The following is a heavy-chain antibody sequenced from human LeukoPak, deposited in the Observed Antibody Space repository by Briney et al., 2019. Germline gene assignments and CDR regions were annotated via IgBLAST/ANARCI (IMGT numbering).Heavy chain of an antibody. Sequence: PSETLSLTCTVSGASISNYYCSWIRKPPGKGLEWIGYIYYSGSTNYNPSLKSRVTISLDTSKNQFSLNLASVTAADTAVYYCARSGSYGGHFDNWGQGTLVTVSS. CDR3: ARSGSYGGHFDN. J-gene: IGHJ5*02. D-gene: IGHD1-26*01. CDR2: IYYSGST. V-gene: IGHV4-59*08. CDR1: GASISNYY.